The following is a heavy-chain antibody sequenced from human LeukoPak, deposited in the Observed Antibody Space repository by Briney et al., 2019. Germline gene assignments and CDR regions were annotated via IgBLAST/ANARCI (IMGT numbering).Heavy chain of an antibody. CDR3: ARASSSWPYYYYYYMDV. J-gene: IGHJ6*03. V-gene: IGHV1-18*01. CDR1: GYTFTSYG. CDR2: ISAYNGNT. Sequence: ASVKVSCKASGYTFTSYGISWVRQAPGQGLEWMGWISAYNGNTNYAQKLQGRVTMTTDTSTSTAYMELRSLRSDDTAVYYCARASSSWPYYYYYYMDVWGKGTTVTVSS. D-gene: IGHD6-13*01.